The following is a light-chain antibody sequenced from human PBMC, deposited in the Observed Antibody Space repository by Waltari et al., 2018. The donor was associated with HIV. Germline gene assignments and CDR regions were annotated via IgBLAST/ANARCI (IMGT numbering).Light chain of an antibody. CDR3: ASCDDTLGVV. Sequence: QSLLTQPPSASGTPGPRVPTSCSGYPPNLENNSLNWYQQFPASAPKLLLYSNSQRPSGVPDRFSGSKSGSSASLAISGPQADDEAHYYCASCDDTLGVVFGGGTTLTVL. CDR1: PPNLENNS. CDR2: SNS. V-gene: IGLV1-44*01. J-gene: IGLJ2*01.